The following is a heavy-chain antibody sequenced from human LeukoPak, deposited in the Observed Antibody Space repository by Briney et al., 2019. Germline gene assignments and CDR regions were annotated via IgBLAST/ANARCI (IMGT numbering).Heavy chain of an antibody. J-gene: IGHJ4*02. CDR3: ARDPSNTSGRYLFFDY. D-gene: IGHD6-19*01. V-gene: IGHV3-9*01. CDR1: GFTFDDYA. Sequence: GGSLRLSCAASGFTFDDYAMHWVRQAPGKGLEWVSGISWNSGSIGYADSVKGRFTISRDNAKTSLYLQMNSLRAEDTAVYYCARDPSNTSGRYLFFDYWGQGTLVTVSS. CDR2: ISWNSGSI.